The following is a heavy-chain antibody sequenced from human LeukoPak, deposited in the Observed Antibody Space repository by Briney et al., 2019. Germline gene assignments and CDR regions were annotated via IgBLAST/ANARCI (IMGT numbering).Heavy chain of an antibody. J-gene: IGHJ5*02. D-gene: IGHD4-11*01. V-gene: IGHV1-18*01. CDR2: ISAYNGNT. CDR3: ARQPGTTVTSDNWFDP. Sequence: ASVKVSCKASGYTFTSYGISWVRQAPGQGLEWMGWISAYNGNTNYAQKLQGRVTMTTDTSTSTAYIELRSLRSDDTAVYYCARQPGTTVTSDNWFDPWGQGTLVTVSS. CDR1: GYTFTSYG.